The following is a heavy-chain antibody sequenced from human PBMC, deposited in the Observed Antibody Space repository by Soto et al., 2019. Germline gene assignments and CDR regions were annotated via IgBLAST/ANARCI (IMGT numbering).Heavy chain of an antibody. V-gene: IGHV1-8*01. Sequence: QVQLVQSGAEVREPRASVKVSCKASGYSFTSLDINWVRQTAGQGLEWRGWMHPSTGRTGYAQKFQGRVTMTRDTSINPAYMELTTLTSADTAFYYWARGVSAGVDYWGQGTLVTVSS. CDR3: ARGVSAGVDY. D-gene: IGHD1-26*01. CDR1: GYSFTSLD. J-gene: IGHJ4*02. CDR2: MHPSTGRT.